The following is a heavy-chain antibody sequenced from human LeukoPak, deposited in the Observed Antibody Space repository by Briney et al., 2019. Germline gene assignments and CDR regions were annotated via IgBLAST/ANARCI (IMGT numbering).Heavy chain of an antibody. CDR3: ARSEYMDV. CDR2: IYYSGST. V-gene: IGHV4-59*01. J-gene: IGHJ6*03. CDR1: GGSIGTYY. Sequence: PSETLSLTCTVSGGSIGTYYWSWIRQPAGKGLEWIGYIYYSGSTNYNPSLKSRVTISVDTSKNQFSLKLSSVTAADTAVYYCARSEYMDVWGKGTTVTVSS.